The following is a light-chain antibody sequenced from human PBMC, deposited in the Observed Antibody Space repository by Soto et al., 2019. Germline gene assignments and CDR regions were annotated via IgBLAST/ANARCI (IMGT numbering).Light chain of an antibody. Sequence: EIVLTQSPVTLSLPPGERATLSCRANQPVSYLTWYQHKPGQAPRLLIYEASSRATGIPDRFSGSGSGTDFTLTISRLEPEDVAVYYCHQYNRSPLTFGQGTKVEI. J-gene: IGKJ1*01. CDR3: HQYNRSPLT. CDR2: EAS. V-gene: IGKV3-20*01. CDR1: QPVSY.